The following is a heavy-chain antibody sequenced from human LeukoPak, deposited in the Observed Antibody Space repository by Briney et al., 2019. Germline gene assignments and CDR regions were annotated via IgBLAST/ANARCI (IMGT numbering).Heavy chain of an antibody. CDR1: GGSVSTYY. D-gene: IGHD6-13*01. CDR3: ARRGIAAAGYDY. CDR2: IYYSGTT. Sequence: SETLSLTCTVSGGSVSTYYWSWIRQPPGKGLEWIGYIYYSGTTNYNPSLKSRVTILVDTSKNQFSLNLSSVTAADTAVYYCARRGIAAAGYDYWGQGTLVTVSS. J-gene: IGHJ4*02. V-gene: IGHV4-59*08.